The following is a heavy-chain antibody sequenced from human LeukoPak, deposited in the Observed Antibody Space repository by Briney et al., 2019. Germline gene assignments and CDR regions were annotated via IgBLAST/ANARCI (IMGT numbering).Heavy chain of an antibody. D-gene: IGHD2-2*01. CDR2: ISYDGSNK. J-gene: IGHJ4*02. V-gene: IGHV3-30*19. CDR1: GFTFSSYG. CDR3: ARDGGEYQLLEALFDY. Sequence: PGGSLRLSCAASGFTFSSYGMHWVRQAPGKGLEWVAVISYDGSNKYYADSVKGRFTISRDNSKNTLYLQMNSLRAEDTAVYYCARDGGEYQLLEALFDYWGQGTLVTVSS.